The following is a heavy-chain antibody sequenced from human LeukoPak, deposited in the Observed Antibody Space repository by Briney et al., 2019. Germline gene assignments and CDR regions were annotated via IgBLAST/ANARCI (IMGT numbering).Heavy chain of an antibody. CDR1: GGSIRSSDYY. J-gene: IGHJ4*02. CDR3: ARDTYYDILTGFVY. D-gene: IGHD3-9*01. CDR2: IYYGGNT. Sequence: SETLSLTCTVSGGSIRSSDYYWGWIRQSPGKGLEWIGTIYYGGNTYYNPSLKSRVTISVDTSKNQFSLKLSSVTAADTAVYYCARDTYYDILTGFVYWGQGTLVTVSS. V-gene: IGHV4-39*07.